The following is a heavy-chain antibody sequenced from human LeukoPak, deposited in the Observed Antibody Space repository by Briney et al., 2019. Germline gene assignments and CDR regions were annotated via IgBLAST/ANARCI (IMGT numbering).Heavy chain of an antibody. Sequence: GGSLRLSCAASGFTFSGYAMHWVRQAPGKGLEWVAVISYDGSNKYYADSVKGRFTISRDNSKNTLYLQMNSLRAEDTAVYYCARAFPTYYYYYGMDVWGQGTTVTVSS. CDR2: ISYDGSNK. V-gene: IGHV3-30-3*01. CDR1: GFTFSGYA. CDR3: ARAFPTYYYYYGMDV. J-gene: IGHJ6*02.